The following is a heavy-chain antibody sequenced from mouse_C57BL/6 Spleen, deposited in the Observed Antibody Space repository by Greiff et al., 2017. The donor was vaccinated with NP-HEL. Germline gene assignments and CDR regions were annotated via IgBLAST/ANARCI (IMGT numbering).Heavy chain of an antibody. CDR1: GYTFTDYY. J-gene: IGHJ4*01. D-gene: IGHD2-5*01. CDR3: ARDRNSNNDAKDY. Sequence: EVQLQQSGPELVKPGASVTISCKASGYTFTDYYMNWVKQTPGKSLEWIGDINPNNGGTSYNQKFKGKATLTVDKSSSTAYMVLRSLTSEDSAVFDGARDRNSNNDAKDYWGQGTSVTVSA. CDR2: INPNNGGT. V-gene: IGHV1-26*01.